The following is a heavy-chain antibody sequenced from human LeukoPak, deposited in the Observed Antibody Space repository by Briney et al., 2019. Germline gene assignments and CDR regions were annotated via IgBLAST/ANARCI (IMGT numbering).Heavy chain of an antibody. CDR2: INTAGSAV. V-gene: IGHV3-48*01. CDR1: GFSFSTYN. D-gene: IGHD1-26*01. J-gene: IGHJ5*01. Sequence: GGSLRLSRVASGFSFSTYNMLWVRQTPGKGLEQLFYINTAGSAVHYADSVKDRFTFSRDNAKNSLYLQMNSLRVEDTAIYYCARVGSRGDWFDYWGQGTRVTVSS. CDR3: ARVGSRGDWFDY.